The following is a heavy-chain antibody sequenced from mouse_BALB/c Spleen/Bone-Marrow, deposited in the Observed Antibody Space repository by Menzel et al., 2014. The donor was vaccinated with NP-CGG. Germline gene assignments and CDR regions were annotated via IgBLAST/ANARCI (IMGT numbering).Heavy chain of an antibody. CDR3: ARNFYGSSCFDY. J-gene: IGHJ2*01. Sequence: QVQLKESGPELVRPGVSVKLSCKGSGYTFTAYAMHWVKQSHAKSLEWIGLISTYSGNTHYNQNFKGKATMTVDKSTSTAYMELARLTFEDSAIYYCARNFYGSSCFDYWGQGTTLTVSS. CDR1: GYTFTAYA. V-gene: IGHV1-67*01. CDR2: ISTYSGNT. D-gene: IGHD1-1*01.